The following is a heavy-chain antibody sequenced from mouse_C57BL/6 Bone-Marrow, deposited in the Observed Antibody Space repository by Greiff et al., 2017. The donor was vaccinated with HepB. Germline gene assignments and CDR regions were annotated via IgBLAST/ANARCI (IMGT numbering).Heavy chain of an antibody. D-gene: IGHD1-1*01. V-gene: IGHV8-8*01. Sequence: QVTLKVSGPGILQSSQTLSLTCSFSGFSLSTSGMGVSWIRQPSGKGLEWLAHIWWDDDKYYNPALKSRLTISKDTSKNQVFLKIANVDTADTATYYCARIVFITTVVAPYYAMDYWGQGTSVTVSS. CDR1: GFSLSTSGMG. CDR2: IWWDDDK. CDR3: ARIVFITTVVAPYYAMDY. J-gene: IGHJ4*01.